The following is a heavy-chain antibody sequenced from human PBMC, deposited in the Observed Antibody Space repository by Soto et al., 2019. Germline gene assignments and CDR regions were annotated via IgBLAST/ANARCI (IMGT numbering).Heavy chain of an antibody. CDR3: VRDRRIYYSDPHDEFVASDYEV. D-gene: IGHD3-22*01. V-gene: IGHV1-69*01. J-gene: IGHJ3*01. CDR1: GGIFGSHG. Sequence: QVQLIQPEAEVKKPGSSVRVSCTASGGIFGSHGFSWVRQAPGQRLEWVGGFIPIFRTLTYTEKFQARVRIAADESTNTVYLDLSSLISEDTAVYYCVRDRRIYYSDPHDEFVASDYEVWGQGTMVSVSS. CDR2: FIPIFRTL.